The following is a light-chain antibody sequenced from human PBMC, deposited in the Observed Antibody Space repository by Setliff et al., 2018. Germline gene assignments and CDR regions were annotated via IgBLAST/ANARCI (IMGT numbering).Light chain of an antibody. CDR1: SSDVGGYNY. CDR3: SSYSGSSTLV. Sequence: QSALAQPASVSGSPGQSITISCIGTSSDVGGYNYVSWYQQHPGKAPKLMIYEVSDRPSGVSNRFSGSRSGNTASLTISGLQAEDEADYYCSSYSGSSTLVFGTGTKVTVL. V-gene: IGLV2-14*01. CDR2: EVS. J-gene: IGLJ1*01.